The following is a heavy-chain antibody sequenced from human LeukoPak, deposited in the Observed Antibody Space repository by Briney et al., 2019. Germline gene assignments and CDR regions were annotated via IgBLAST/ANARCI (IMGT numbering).Heavy chain of an antibody. CDR3: ADFEYSSSSDY. Sequence: GGSLRLSCAASGFTFRSYALSWVRQAPGKGLGWVSDISGSGSSTYYADSVKGRFSISRDNSKNTLYLQMNSLRAEDTAVYYCADFEYSSSSDYWGQGTLVTVSS. V-gene: IGHV3-23*01. J-gene: IGHJ4*02. CDR2: ISGSGSST. D-gene: IGHD6-6*01. CDR1: GFTFRSYA.